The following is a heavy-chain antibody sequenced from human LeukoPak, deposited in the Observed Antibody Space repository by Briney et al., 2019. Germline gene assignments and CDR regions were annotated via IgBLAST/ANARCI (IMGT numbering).Heavy chain of an antibody. V-gene: IGHV3-11*04. Sequence: GGSLRLSCAASGITISDHYMTWIRQAPGKGLEWVSYISSSAGTLYYADSVKGRFTISRDNAKNSLYLQMNSLRAEDTAVYYCARENAILHYSYGQDYYYYYMDVWGKGTTVTVSS. D-gene: IGHD5-18*01. CDR3: ARENAILHYSYGQDYYYYYMDV. CDR1: GITISDHY. J-gene: IGHJ6*03. CDR2: ISSSAGTL.